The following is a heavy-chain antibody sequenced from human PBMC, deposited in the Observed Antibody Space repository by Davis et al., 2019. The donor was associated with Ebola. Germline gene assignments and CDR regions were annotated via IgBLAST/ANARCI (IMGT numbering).Heavy chain of an antibody. Sequence: GSLRLSCSASGFTFSNSGMHWVRQAPGKGLEYVSAIIDSGDRTNYADSVKGRFTISRDNSKDTLYLHMTSLRPEDTAIYYCVKGWLVHDFWGQGTLVTVSA. V-gene: IGHV3-64D*08. CDR3: VKGWLVHDF. J-gene: IGHJ4*02. CDR2: IIDSGDRT. CDR1: GFTFSNSG. D-gene: IGHD6-6*01.